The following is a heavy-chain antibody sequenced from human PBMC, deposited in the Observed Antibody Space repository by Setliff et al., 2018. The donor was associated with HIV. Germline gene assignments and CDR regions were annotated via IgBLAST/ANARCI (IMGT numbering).Heavy chain of an antibody. D-gene: IGHD6-13*01. J-gene: IGHJ4*02. Sequence: GASVKVSCKASGYSFTTSGVSWVRQAPGQGLEWMGWINIRSGSTNYAQKFQGRVTMTTDTSTSTAYMGLRSLRSYDTAVYYCARDRSSSSWSYFDYWGQGTLVTVSS. V-gene: IGHV1-18*01. CDR3: ARDRSSSSWSYFDY. CDR1: GYSFTTSG. CDR2: INIRSGST.